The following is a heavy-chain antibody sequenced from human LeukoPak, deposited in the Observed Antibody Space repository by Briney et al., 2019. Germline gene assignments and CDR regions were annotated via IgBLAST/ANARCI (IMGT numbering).Heavy chain of an antibody. V-gene: IGHV3-33*03. J-gene: IGHJ4*02. Sequence: PGGSLRLSCAASGFTFSSYGMHWVRQAPGKGLEWVAVIWYDGSNKYYADSVKGRFTISRDNAKNSLYLQMNSLRAEDTAVYYCARNPPRYFNWGQGTLVTVSS. CDR3: ARNPPRYFN. D-gene: IGHD1-26*01. CDR2: IWYDGSNK. CDR1: GFTFSSYG.